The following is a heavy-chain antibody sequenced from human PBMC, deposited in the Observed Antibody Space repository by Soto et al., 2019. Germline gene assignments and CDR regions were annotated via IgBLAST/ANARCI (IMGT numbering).Heavy chain of an antibody. V-gene: IGHV1-3*01. CDR1: GFTFSDTL. D-gene: IGHD3-22*01. Sequence: QVQLVQSGAELKKPGASVNISCQAAGFTFSDTLINWVRQGPGQRLEWMGWINPANGNTRYAESFQGRVTISRLSSASTAYVALSYLSSEDTAVYYCARDIVVVGPRENDAFDVWGQGTMISVSS. CDR2: INPANGNT. J-gene: IGHJ3*01. CDR3: ARDIVVVGPRENDAFDV.